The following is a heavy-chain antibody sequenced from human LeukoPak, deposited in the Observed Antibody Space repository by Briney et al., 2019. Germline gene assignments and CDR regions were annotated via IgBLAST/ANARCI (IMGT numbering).Heavy chain of an antibody. CDR2: IYYSGST. J-gene: IGHJ6*03. V-gene: IGHV4-59*12. Sequence: SETLSLTCTVSGGSISSYFWSWIRQPPGKGLEWIGCIYYSGSTNYNPSLKSRVTISVDTSMNQFSLKLSSVTAADTAVYYCARLSGYAGSYMDVWGKGTTVTVSS. D-gene: IGHD5-12*01. CDR3: ARLSGYAGSYMDV. CDR1: GGSISSYF.